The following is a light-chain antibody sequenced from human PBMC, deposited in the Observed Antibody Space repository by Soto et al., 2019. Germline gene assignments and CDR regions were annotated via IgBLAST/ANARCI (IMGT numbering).Light chain of an antibody. J-gene: IGKJ3*01. Sequence: DIQMTQSPSSLSASVGDRVTITCRASQGIRNFVAWYQQKPGKAPKLLIYAASTLQSGVPSPFSGSGSGTGFTLTINCLQPEDVAPYSCQKYSSVPVFGPGTKVDIK. CDR3: QKYSSVPV. CDR2: AAS. V-gene: IGKV1-27*01. CDR1: QGIRNF.